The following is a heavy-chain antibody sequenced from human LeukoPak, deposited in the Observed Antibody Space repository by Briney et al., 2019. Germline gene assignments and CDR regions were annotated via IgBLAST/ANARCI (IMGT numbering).Heavy chain of an antibody. D-gene: IGHD6-19*01. V-gene: IGHV3-7*01. CDR1: GFTFSTYW. J-gene: IGHJ5*02. Sequence: GGSLRLSCAASGFTFSTYWMSWVRQAPGKGREWVANIKKAGSEKKYVDSVKGRFTISRDNAKNSLYLQMNSLRAEDTAVYYCAREGGSGWYSGWFDPWGQGTLVTVSS. CDR3: AREGGSGWYSGWFDP. CDR2: IKKAGSEK.